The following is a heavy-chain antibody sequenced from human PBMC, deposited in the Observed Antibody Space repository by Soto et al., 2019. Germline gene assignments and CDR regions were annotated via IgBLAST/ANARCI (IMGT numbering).Heavy chain of an antibody. CDR3: ACLRGYRGSPIDF. J-gene: IGHJ4*02. D-gene: IGHD2-15*01. Sequence: KPSDTLSLTGSFSGDSSIMYYWSWIRQLPGKGVEGIGYISYSGSTNYNRSVKGRVSMSIDTPKNQLSPKVTSVTPADTAVYYCACLRGYRGSPIDFWGQVTQATV. V-gene: IGHV4-59*07. CDR2: ISYSGST. CDR1: GDSSIMYY.